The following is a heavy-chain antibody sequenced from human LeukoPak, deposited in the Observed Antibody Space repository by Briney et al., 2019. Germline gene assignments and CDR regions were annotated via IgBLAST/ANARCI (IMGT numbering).Heavy chain of an antibody. CDR2: ISYDGSNK. CDR3: ARGSGSYHYYYYGMDV. V-gene: IGHV3-30-3*01. J-gene: IGHJ6*02. CDR1: GFTFSSYA. Sequence: AGGSLRLSCAASGFTFSSYAMHWVRQAPGKGLEWVAVISYDGSNKYYADSVKGRFTISRDNSKNTLYLQMNSLRAEDTAVYYCARGSGSYHYYYYGMDVWGQGTTVTVSS. D-gene: IGHD1-26*01.